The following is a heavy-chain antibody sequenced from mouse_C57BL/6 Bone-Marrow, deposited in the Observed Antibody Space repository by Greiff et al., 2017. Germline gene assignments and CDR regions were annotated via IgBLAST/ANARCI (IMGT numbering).Heavy chain of an antibody. D-gene: IGHD1-1*01. CDR1: GYTFTDYY. Sequence: DVQLQESGPVLVKPGASVKMSCKASGYTFTDYYMNWVKQSHGKSLEWIGVINPYNGGTSYNQKFKGKATLTVDKSSSTAYMELNSLTSEDSAVYYCARWGGSSTWFAYWGRGTLVTVSA. V-gene: IGHV1-19*01. CDR2: INPYNGGT. CDR3: ARWGGSSTWFAY. J-gene: IGHJ3*01.